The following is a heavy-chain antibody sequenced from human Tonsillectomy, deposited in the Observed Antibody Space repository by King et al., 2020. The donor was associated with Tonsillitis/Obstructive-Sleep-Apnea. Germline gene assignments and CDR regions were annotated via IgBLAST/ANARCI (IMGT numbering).Heavy chain of an antibody. J-gene: IGHJ4*02. CDR3: ARGNVGDLDY. CDR2: INHSGST. D-gene: IGHD5-24*01. CDR1: GGSFSGYY. V-gene: IGHV4-34*01. Sequence: VQLQQWGAGLLKPSETLSLTCAVYGGSFSGYYWSWIRQPPGKGLEWIGEINHSGSTNYNPSLKSRVTISVDTSKNQFSLKLSSVTAADTAVYYCARGNVGDLDYWGQRTLVTVSS.